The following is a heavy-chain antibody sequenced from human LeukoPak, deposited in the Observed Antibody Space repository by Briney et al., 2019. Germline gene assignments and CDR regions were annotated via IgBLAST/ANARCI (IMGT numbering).Heavy chain of an antibody. V-gene: IGHV3-21*01. D-gene: IGHD6-13*01. CDR3: ARLEELCSSSWYLSLYAFDI. J-gene: IGHJ3*02. CDR2: ISSSSSYI. Sequence: GGSLRLSCAASGFTFSSYSMNWVRQAPGKGLEWVSSISSSSSYIYYADSVKGRFTISRDNAKNSLYLQMNSLRAEDTAVYYCARLEELCSSSWYLSLYAFDIWGQGTMVTVSS. CDR1: GFTFSSYS.